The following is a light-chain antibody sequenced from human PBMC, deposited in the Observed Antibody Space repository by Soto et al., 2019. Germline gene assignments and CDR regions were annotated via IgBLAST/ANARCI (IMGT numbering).Light chain of an antibody. V-gene: IGKV1-39*01. CDR2: TAS. Sequence: DIQVTHSPSSRSASVGNKGSITCRASQRISVYLNWYQQKPGRAPKLLIYTASTLQSGVPSRFSGSGSGTYFTLTINSLQPEDFGTYYCQQSYNTPSTFGQGTRLEI. CDR1: QRISVY. J-gene: IGKJ5*01. CDR3: QQSYNTPST.